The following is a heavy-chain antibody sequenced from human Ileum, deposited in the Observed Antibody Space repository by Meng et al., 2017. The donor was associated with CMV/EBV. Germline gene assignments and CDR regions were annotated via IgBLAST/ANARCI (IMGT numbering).Heavy chain of an antibody. D-gene: IGHD2-15*01. J-gene: IGHJ4*02. CDR3: ARGVAGGPFDY. V-gene: IGHV4-34*01. Sequence: QVQLTQWGAGLLKPSETLSLTCAVYGGSFSGYYWSWIRQPPGKGLEWIGEINHSGSTNYNPSLKSRVTISVDTSKNQFFLKLSSVTAADTAVYYCARGVAGGPFDYWGQGTLVTASS. CDR2: INHSGST. CDR1: GGSFSGYY.